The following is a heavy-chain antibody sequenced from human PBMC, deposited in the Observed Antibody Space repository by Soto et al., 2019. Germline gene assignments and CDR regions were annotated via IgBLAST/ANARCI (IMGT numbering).Heavy chain of an antibody. CDR3: ARLPSLRIAALNWFDP. D-gene: IGHD6-13*01. J-gene: IGHJ5*02. CDR1: GGTFSSYA. Sequence: SVKVSCKASGGTFSSYAISWVRQAPGQGLEWMGGIIPIFGTANYAQKFQGRVTITADKSTSTAYMELSSLRSEDTAVYYCARLPSLRIAALNWFDPWGQGTLVTVSS. V-gene: IGHV1-69*06. CDR2: IIPIFGTA.